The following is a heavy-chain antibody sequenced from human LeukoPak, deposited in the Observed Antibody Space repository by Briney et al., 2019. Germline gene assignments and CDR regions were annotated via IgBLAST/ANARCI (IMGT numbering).Heavy chain of an antibody. D-gene: IGHD6-25*01. CDR1: GFTFSSYA. CDR3: AKDGGSFPYYYYYMDV. Sequence: GGSLRLSCAASGFTFSSYAMSWVRQAPRKGLEWVSAISGSGGSTYYADSVKGRFTISRDNSKNTLYLQMNSLRADDTAVYYCAKDGGSFPYYYYYMDVWGKGTTVTVSS. V-gene: IGHV3-23*01. J-gene: IGHJ6*03. CDR2: ISGSGGST.